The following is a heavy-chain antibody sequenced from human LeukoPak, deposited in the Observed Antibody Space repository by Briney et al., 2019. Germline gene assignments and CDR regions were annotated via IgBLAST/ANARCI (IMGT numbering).Heavy chain of an antibody. J-gene: IGHJ6*03. Sequence: PSETLSLTSAVPLDSTTSSDSSSIRHRPGERLERIWHIFFSGSANYNPSLKSRDSISVDASKNQFSLSKYSVTAPETPPYYCANNTVISLPPTYYYYYYLDVWGKGTTVTVSS. CDR2: IFFSGSA. V-gene: IGHV4-59*01. CDR3: ANNTVISLPPTYYYYYYLDV. D-gene: IGHD4-17*01. CDR1: LDSTTSSD.